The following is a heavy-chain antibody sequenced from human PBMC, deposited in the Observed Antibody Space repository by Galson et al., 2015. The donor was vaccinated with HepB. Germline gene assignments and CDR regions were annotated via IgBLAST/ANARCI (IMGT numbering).Heavy chain of an antibody. Sequence: PALVKPTQTLTLTCTFSGFSLSTSGVGAGWIRQPPGKALEWHALIYWNDDKRYSPSLNSRLNITRDTSKNQVVLTMTNVDPVDTATYYCAHRIYDSSGERFDYWGQGTLVTVSS. CDR2: IYWNDDK. CDR3: AHRIYDSSGERFDY. J-gene: IGHJ4*02. V-gene: IGHV2-5*01. CDR1: GFSLSTSGVG. D-gene: IGHD3-22*01.